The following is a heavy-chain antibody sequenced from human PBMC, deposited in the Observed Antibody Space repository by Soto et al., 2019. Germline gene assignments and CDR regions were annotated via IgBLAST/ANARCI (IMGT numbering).Heavy chain of an antibody. J-gene: IGHJ4*02. D-gene: IGHD2-15*01. CDR3: GRGRIPDY. V-gene: IGHV4-34*01. CDR2: INHSGST. Sequence: QVQLQQWGAGLLKPSETLSLTCGVYGGFFTGYYWSWIRQPPGKGLEWIGEINHSGSTGHHPSLKSRVTLSIDTSRNQFSLQLTSVTAADTAVYYCGRGRIPDYWGQGTLVTVSS. CDR1: GGFFTGYY.